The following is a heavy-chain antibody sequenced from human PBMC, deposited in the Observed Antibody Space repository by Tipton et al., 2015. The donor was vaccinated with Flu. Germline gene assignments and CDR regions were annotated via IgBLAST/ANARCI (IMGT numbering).Heavy chain of an antibody. V-gene: IGHV4-61*02. CDR1: GGSISSGGYY. D-gene: IGHD2-2*02. CDR3: ARGYLLDY. Sequence: TLSLTCTVSGGSISSGGYYWSWIRQPAGKGLEWIGRIYTSGSTNYNPSLKSRVTMSVDTSKNQFSLKLSSVTAADTAVYYCARGYLLDYRGQGTLVTVSS. CDR2: IYTSGST. J-gene: IGHJ4*02.